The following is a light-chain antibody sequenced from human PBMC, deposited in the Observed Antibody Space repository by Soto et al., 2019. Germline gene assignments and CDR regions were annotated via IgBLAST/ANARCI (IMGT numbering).Light chain of an antibody. J-gene: IGKJ1*01. Sequence: EIVLTQSPGTLSLSPGERATLSCRTSQTVSSSFLAWYQQTPGQAPRLLIYDASIRATDIPDRFTGSGSGTDFTLTISSLQPEDFATYSCQQSYSTTWTFGLGTKVDIK. CDR3: QQSYSTTWT. V-gene: IGKV3D-20*02. CDR2: DAS. CDR1: QTVSSSF.